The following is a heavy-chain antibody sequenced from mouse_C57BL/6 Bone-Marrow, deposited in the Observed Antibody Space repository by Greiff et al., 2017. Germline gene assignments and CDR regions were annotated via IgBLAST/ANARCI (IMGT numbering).Heavy chain of an antibody. V-gene: IGHV5-6*02. CDR1: GFTFSSYG. D-gene: IGHD2-1*01. CDR3: ARHALYYGRYLDV. CDR2: ISSGGSYT. J-gene: IGHJ1*03. Sequence: DVMLVESGGDLVKPGGSLKLSCAASGFTFSSYGMSWVRQTPDKRLEWVATISSGGSYTYYPDSVKGRFTISRDNAKNTLYLQMSSLKSEDTAMYCCARHALYYGRYLDVWGTGTTVTVSS.